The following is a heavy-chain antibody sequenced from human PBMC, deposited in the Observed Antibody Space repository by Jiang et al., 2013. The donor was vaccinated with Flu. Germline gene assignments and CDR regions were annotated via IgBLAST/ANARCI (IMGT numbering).Heavy chain of an antibody. CDR3: ARGSDYYGSGSYYSPYYYYGMDV. CDR1: FTFSSYA. CDR2: ISYDGSNK. J-gene: IGHJ6*02. Sequence: FTFSSYAMHWVRQAPGKGLEWVAVISYDGSNKYYADSVKGRFTISRDNSKNTLYLQMNSLRAEDTAVYYCARGSDYYGSGSYYSPYYYYGMDVWGQGTTVTVSS. D-gene: IGHD3-10*01. V-gene: IGHV3-30*04.